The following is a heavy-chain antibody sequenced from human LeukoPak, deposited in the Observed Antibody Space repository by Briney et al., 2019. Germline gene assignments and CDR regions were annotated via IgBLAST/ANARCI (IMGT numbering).Heavy chain of an antibody. CDR1: GFTFSSYS. D-gene: IGHD1-20*01. CDR2: ISSSSSYI. CDR3: ARDPFPITYYYYYYYMDV. J-gene: IGHJ6*03. Sequence: PGGSLRLSCAASGFTFSSYSMNWVRQAPGKGLEWVSSISSSSSYIYYADSVKGRFTISRDNAKNSLYLQMNSLRAEDTAVYYCARDPFPITYYYYYYYMDVWGKGTTVTVSS. V-gene: IGHV3-21*01.